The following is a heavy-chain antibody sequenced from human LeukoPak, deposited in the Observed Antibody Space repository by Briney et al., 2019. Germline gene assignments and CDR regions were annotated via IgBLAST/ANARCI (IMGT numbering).Heavy chain of an antibody. CDR1: RFTFSSYS. Sequence: GGSLRLSCAASRFTFSSYSMNWVRQAPGKGLEWVSYISSSSSSIYYADSVKGRFTISRDNAKNSLYLQMNSLRAEDTAVYYCARDWPGISLHFDLWGRGTLITVSS. J-gene: IGHJ2*01. CDR2: ISSSSSSI. V-gene: IGHV3-48*01. CDR3: ARDWPGISLHFDL. D-gene: IGHD2-15*01.